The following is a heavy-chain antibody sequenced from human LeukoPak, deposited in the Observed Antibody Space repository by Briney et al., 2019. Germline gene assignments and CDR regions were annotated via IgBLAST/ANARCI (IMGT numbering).Heavy chain of an antibody. Sequence: GGSLRLSCAASGFTFSSYGMHWVRQAPGKGLEWVAVISYDGSNKYYADSVKGRFTISRDNSKNTLYLQMNSLRAEDTAVYYCAKDLLHCSGGSCYKYYYYYMDVWGKGTTVTVSS. J-gene: IGHJ6*03. D-gene: IGHD2-15*01. CDR1: GFTFSSYG. V-gene: IGHV3-30*18. CDR3: AKDLLHCSGGSCYKYYYYYMDV. CDR2: ISYDGSNK.